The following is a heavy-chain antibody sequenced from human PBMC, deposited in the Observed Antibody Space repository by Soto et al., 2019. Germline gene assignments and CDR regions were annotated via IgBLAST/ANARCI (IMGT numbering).Heavy chain of an antibody. CDR2: INAGNGNT. CDR1: GYTFTSYA. D-gene: IGHD6-6*01. J-gene: IGHJ6*02. Sequence: GPSVKVSCKASGYTFTSYAMHWVRQAPGQRLEWMGWINAGNGNTKYSQKFQGRVTITRDTSASTAYMELSSLRSEDTAVYYCGRAGLAARLYYYYGMDVWGQGTTVTVSS. V-gene: IGHV1-3*01. CDR3: GRAGLAARLYYYYGMDV.